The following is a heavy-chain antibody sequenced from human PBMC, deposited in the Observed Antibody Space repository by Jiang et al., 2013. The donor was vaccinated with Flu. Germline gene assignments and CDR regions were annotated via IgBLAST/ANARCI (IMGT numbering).Heavy chain of an antibody. CDR1: GGSISSGGYY. J-gene: IGHJ6*02. D-gene: IGHD4-17*01. CDR3: ARGNXFDGDYVDYYYGMDV. CDR2: IYYSGST. Sequence: GPGLVKPSQTLSLTCTVSGGSISSGGYYWSWIRQHPGKGLEWIGYIYYSGSTYYNPSLKSRVTISVDTSKNQFSLKLSSVTAADTAVYYCARGNXFDGDYVDYYYGMDVWGQGPRSPSP. V-gene: IGHV4-31*03.